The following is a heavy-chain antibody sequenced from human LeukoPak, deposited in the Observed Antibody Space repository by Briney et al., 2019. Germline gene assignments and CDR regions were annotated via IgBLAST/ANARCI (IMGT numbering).Heavy chain of an antibody. V-gene: IGHV1-18*01. J-gene: IGHJ4*02. Sequence: GASVKVSSKASVYTFTTYGITWVRQAPGQGLEWMGWISAYNGNTNYAQKLQGRVTITTDTSTNTAYMELRSLRSDDTAVYYCARDQFGSSSDYWGQGTLVTVSS. D-gene: IGHD6-13*01. CDR3: ARDQFGSSSDY. CDR2: ISAYNGNT. CDR1: VYTFTTYG.